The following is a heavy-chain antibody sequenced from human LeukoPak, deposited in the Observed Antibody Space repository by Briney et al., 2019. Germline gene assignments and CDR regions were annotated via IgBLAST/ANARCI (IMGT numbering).Heavy chain of an antibody. Sequence: GESLKISCKGSGYSFTSYWIGWARQMPGKGLEWMGIIYPGDSDTRYSPSFQGQVTISADKSISTAYLQWSSLKASDTAMYYCARHSRYGDCSYYYYYYMDVWGKGTTVTVYS. CDR2: IYPGDSDT. D-gene: IGHD2-21*02. V-gene: IGHV5-51*01. CDR3: ARHSRYGDCSYYYYYYMDV. CDR1: GYSFTSYW. J-gene: IGHJ6*03.